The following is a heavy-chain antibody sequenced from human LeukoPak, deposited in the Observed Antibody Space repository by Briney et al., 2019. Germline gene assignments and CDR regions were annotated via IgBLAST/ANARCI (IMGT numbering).Heavy chain of an antibody. V-gene: IGHV3-53*01. J-gene: IGHJ4*02. CDR1: GFTVSSNY. CDR2: IYSGGST. D-gene: IGHD5-12*01. CDR3: ARYISDAHTFDY. Sequence: PGGSLRLSCAASGFTVSSNYMSWVRQAPGKGLEWVSVIYSGGSTYYADSVKGRFTISRDNSKNTLYLQMNSLRAEDTAVYYCARYISDAHTFDYWGQGTLVTVSS.